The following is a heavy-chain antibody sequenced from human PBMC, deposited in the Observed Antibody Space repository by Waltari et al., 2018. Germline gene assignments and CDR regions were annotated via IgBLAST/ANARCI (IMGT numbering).Heavy chain of an antibody. CDR1: GFSFSSSS. V-gene: IGHV3-23*01. CDR2: ISISGTKL. CDR3: AKEIRPNDF. D-gene: IGHD1-1*01. Sequence: EVQLLESGGGFVQHGGSLRRSCVVSGFSFSSSSMSWVRQAPGKGLEWVSSISISGTKLYYADSVKGRFTISRDNSKNALHLQMNSLRAEDTAIYYCAKEIRPNDFWGQGTLVTVSS. J-gene: IGHJ4*02.